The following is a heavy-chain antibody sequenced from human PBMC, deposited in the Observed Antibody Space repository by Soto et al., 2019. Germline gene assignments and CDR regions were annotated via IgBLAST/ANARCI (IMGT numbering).Heavy chain of an antibody. J-gene: IGHJ4*02. CDR1: GGSISSGDYY. V-gene: IGHV4-30-4*01. Sequence: QVQLQESGPGLVKPSQTLSLTCTVSGGSISSGDYYWSWIRQPPGKGLEWIGYIYYSGSTYYNPSLKSRVTLSVDTSKNQFSLKLSSVTAADTAVYYCAGGDYYDSSGYYFHYFDCWGQGTLVTVSS. CDR2: IYYSGST. D-gene: IGHD3-22*01. CDR3: AGGDYYDSSGYYFHYFDC.